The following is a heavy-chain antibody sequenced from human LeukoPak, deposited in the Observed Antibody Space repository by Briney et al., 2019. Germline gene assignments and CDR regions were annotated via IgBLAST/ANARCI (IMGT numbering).Heavy chain of an antibody. J-gene: IGHJ6*03. CDR1: GFSFNRRD. CDR3: ARIDGPTVFTYYMDL. Sequence: PGESLRLSCATSGFSFNRRDMNWVRQPPGKGLEWVSYISPRSETIFYAESVQGRFAVSRDDAKGSLYLQMHTLRVEDTAVYYCARIDGPTVFTYYMDLWGKGTTVTVAS. CDR2: ISPRSETI. D-gene: IGHD3-16*01. V-gene: IGHV3-48*04.